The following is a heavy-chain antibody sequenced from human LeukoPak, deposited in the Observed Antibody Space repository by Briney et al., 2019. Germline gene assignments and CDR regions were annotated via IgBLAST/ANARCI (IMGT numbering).Heavy chain of an antibody. CDR2: IYHSGST. CDR3: ARPGTSIAARWAFDY. D-gene: IGHD6-6*01. J-gene: IGHJ4*02. CDR1: GYSISSGHY. Sequence: SETLSLTCAVSGYSISSGHYWGWIRQPPGKGLEWIGSIYHSGSTYYNPSLKSRVTISVDTSKNQFSLKLSSVTAADTAVYYCARPGTSIAARWAFDYWGQGTLVTVSS. V-gene: IGHV4-38-2*01.